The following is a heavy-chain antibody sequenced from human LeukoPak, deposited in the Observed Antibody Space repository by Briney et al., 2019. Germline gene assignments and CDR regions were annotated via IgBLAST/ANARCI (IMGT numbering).Heavy chain of an antibody. CDR1: GFTFSSYA. CDR3: AKIGANVGF. V-gene: IGHV3-23*01. CDR2: INGGGGST. J-gene: IGHJ4*02. Sequence: GGSLRLSCAASGFTFSSYAMSWVRQAPGKGLDWVSSINGGGGSTYYADSVKGRFTISRDNSKNTLYLQMNSLRAEDTAVYYCAKIGANVGFWGQGTLVTVSS. D-gene: IGHD4/OR15-4a*01.